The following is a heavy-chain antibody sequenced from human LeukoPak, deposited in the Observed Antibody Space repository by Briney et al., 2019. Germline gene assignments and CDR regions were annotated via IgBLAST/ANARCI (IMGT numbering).Heavy chain of an antibody. CDR1: GGTFSSYA. J-gene: IGHJ5*02. CDR3: AFHPYYDFWSGYEVAHEWFGELSP. CDR2: IIPILGIA. D-gene: IGHD3-3*01. V-gene: IGHV1-69*04. Sequence: SVKVSCKASGGTFSSYAISWVRQAPGQGLEWMGRIIPILGIANYAQKFQGRVTITADKSTSTAYMELSSLRSEDTAVYYCAFHPYYDFWSGYEVAHEWFGELSPWGQGTLVTVSS.